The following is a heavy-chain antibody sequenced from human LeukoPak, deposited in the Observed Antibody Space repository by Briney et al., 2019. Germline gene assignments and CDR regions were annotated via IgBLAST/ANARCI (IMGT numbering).Heavy chain of an antibody. J-gene: IGHJ4*02. CDR3: ARGNVVVVAAGYFDY. CDR2: INHSGST. V-gene: IGHV4-34*01. D-gene: IGHD2-15*01. CDR1: GGSISSYY. Sequence: PSETLSLTCTVSGGSISSYYWSWIRQPPGKGLEWIGEINHSGSTNYNPSLKSRVTISVDTSKNQFSLKLSSVTAADTAVYYCARGNVVVVAAGYFDYWGQGTLVTVSS.